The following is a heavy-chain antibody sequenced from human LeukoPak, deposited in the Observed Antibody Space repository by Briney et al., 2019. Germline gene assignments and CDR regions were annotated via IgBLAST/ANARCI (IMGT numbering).Heavy chain of an antibody. Sequence: GGSLRLSCAASGFTVSSNYMNWVRQAPGKGLEWVSAFYVDCKTYYADSVSGRFTTYRDDTKNTVYLQMDSLRPEDTAVYYCTRVVGVTTIFQDWGQGTQVTVFS. CDR3: TRVVGVTTIFQD. J-gene: IGHJ1*01. CDR2: FYVDCKT. D-gene: IGHD4-17*01. CDR1: GFTVSSNY. V-gene: IGHV3-53*01.